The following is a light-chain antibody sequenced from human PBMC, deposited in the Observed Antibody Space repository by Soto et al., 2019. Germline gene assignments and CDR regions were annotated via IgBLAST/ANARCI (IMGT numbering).Light chain of an antibody. J-gene: IGKJ5*01. V-gene: IGKV1-13*02. Sequence: ALPLTQSPSSLSASVGDRVSITCRASQGISSALAWYQHKPGKPPKILIYDASSVQSGVPSRFSGSESGTECTLTISSRQPEDFATYYCQQLKSYPFTFGQGTRLEIK. CDR1: QGISSA. CDR2: DAS. CDR3: QQLKSYPFT.